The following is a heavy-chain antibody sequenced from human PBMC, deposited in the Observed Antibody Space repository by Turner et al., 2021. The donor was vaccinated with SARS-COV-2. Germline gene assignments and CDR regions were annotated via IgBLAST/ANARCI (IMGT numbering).Heavy chain of an antibody. J-gene: IGHJ3*02. CDR3: ARVGDGSNRDAFDT. CDR1: GYTFTGNS. D-gene: IGHD1-26*01. V-gene: IGHV1-2*02. Sequence: QGQLCQSGPVVKKPGASVRVCCKASGYTFTGNSIHGVRQAPGQGLEWMGWINANSRATNYADKFQGRVTMTRVKSIRSAYMQLSSLTADDTAVYYCARVGDGSNRDAFDTWGQGTMVSVSS. CDR2: INANSRAT.